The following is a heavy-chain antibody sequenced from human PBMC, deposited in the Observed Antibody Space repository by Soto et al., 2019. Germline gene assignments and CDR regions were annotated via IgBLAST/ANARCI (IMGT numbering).Heavy chain of an antibody. CDR2: TYYRSKWYN. Sequence: PSQTLSLTCAISGDSVSSNSAAWNWIRQSPSRGLEWLGRTYYRSKWYNDYAVSVKSRITINPDTSKNQFSLKLSSVTAADTAVYYCARHVKLLHSYYYYMDVWGKGTTVTVSS. V-gene: IGHV6-1*01. D-gene: IGHD2-15*01. J-gene: IGHJ6*03. CDR1: GDSVSSNSAA. CDR3: ARHVKLLHSYYYYMDV.